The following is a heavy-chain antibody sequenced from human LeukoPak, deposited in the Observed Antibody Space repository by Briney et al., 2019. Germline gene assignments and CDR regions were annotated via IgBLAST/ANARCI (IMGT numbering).Heavy chain of an antibody. J-gene: IGHJ4*02. V-gene: IGHV7-4-1*02. CDR3: ARDRLLGFYYGSGSYDY. Sequence: GASVKVSCKASGYTFTSYAMNWVRQAPGQGLEWMGWINTNTGNPTYAQGFTGRFVFSLDTSVSTAYLQISSLKAEDTAVYYCARDRLLGFYYGSGSYDYWGQGTLVTVSS. CDR2: INTNTGNP. D-gene: IGHD3-10*01. CDR1: GYTFTSYA.